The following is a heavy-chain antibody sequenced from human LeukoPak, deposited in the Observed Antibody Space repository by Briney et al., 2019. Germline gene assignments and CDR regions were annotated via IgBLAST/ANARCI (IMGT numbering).Heavy chain of an antibody. J-gene: IGHJ6*02. CDR3: AREGFESSWDYYYNGMDV. CDR2: ISSSSSFI. V-gene: IGHV3-21*01. D-gene: IGHD6-13*01. CDR1: GFTFSTYI. Sequence: TGGSLRLSCAASGFTFSTYIMNWVRQAPGKGLEWVSSISSSSSFIYYADSVKGRFTISRDNAKNSLYLQMNSLRAEDTAVYYCAREGFESSWDYYYNGMDVWGQGTTVTVSS.